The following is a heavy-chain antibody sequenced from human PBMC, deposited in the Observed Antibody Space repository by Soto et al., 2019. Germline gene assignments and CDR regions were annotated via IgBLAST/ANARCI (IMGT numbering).Heavy chain of an antibody. Sequence: QITLKESGPTLVKPTQTLTLTCTFSGFSLSTSGVGVGWIRQPPGKALEWLALIYWDDDKRYSPSLKSRLTIPKDTSKTQVVLTMTNMDPVDTATYYCAHSLIGYYYDSSGSNWCDPWGQGTLVTVSS. CDR3: AHSLIGYYYDSSGSNWCDP. CDR2: IYWDDDK. CDR1: GFSLSTSGVG. D-gene: IGHD3-22*01. V-gene: IGHV2-5*02. J-gene: IGHJ5*02.